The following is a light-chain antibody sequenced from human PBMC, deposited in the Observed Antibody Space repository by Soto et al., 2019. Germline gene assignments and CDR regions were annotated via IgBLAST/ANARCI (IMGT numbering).Light chain of an antibody. CDR2: DAY. J-gene: IGKJ5*01. V-gene: IGKV3-11*01. CDR3: QQRHAWPIT. Sequence: VLSPCESGMSLCPGRRATLSCRASQSFRGLLAWYQQKPGQAPRLLIYDAYTRATGIPPRFSGSGSGTDFTLTISSLEPEDSAVYYCQQRHAWPITFGQGTRLEIK. CDR1: QSFRGL.